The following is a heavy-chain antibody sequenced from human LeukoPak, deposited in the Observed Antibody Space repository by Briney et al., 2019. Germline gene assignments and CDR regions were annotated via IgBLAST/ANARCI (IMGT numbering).Heavy chain of an antibody. V-gene: IGHV3-30*18. CDR3: AKGYCSSTSCAYNWFDP. D-gene: IGHD2-2*01. Sequence: GGSLRLSCTASGFTFSSYGMHWVRQAPGKGLEWVAVISYDGSNKYYADSVKGRFTISRDNSKNTLYLQMNSLRAEDTAVYYCAKGYCSSTSCAYNWFDPWGQGTLVTVSS. J-gene: IGHJ5*02. CDR1: GFTFSSYG. CDR2: ISYDGSNK.